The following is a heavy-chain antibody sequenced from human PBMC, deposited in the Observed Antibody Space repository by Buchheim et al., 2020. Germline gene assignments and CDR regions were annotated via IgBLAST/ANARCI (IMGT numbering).Heavy chain of an antibody. CDR1: GYTFTSYD. Sequence: QVQLVQSGAEVKKPGASVKVSCKASGYTFTSYDINWVRQATGQGLEWMGWMNPNSGNTGYAQKFQGRVTMTRNTSINTAYMELSSLRSEDTAVYYCARYPRYYDILTGYYYYYYMDVWGKGTT. D-gene: IGHD3-9*01. J-gene: IGHJ6*03. CDR3: ARYPRYYDILTGYYYYYYMDV. V-gene: IGHV1-8*01. CDR2: MNPNSGNT.